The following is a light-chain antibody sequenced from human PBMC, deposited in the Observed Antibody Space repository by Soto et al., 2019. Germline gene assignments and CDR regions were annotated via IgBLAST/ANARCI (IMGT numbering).Light chain of an antibody. CDR3: QQRSNWPPWT. CDR1: QSVSSY. J-gene: IGKJ1*01. CDR2: DAS. Sequence: IVMTQSQGTLSDSPGERATLSCRTSQSVSSYLARYQQKPGQAPRLLIYDASNRATGIPARCSGSGSGTDFTLTISSREPEDFAVYYCQQRSNWPPWTFGQGTKVDI. V-gene: IGKV3-11*01.